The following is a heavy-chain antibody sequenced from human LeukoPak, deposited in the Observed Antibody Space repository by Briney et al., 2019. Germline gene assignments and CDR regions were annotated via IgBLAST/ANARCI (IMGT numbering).Heavy chain of an antibody. D-gene: IGHD6-13*01. CDR1: GFTFSSYA. CDR2: ISSNGGST. V-gene: IGHV3-64*01. CDR3: ARDLYSSSWYSLNYYYGMDV. Sequence: GGSPRLSCAASGFTFSSYAMHWVRQAPGKGLESVSSISSNGGSTYYANSVKGRFTISRDNSKNTLYLQMGSLRAEDMAVYYCARDLYSSSWYSLNYYYGMDVWGQGTTVTVSS. J-gene: IGHJ6*02.